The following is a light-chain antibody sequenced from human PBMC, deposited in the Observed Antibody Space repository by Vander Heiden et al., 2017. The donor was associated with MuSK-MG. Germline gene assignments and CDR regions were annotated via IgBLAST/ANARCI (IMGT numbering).Light chain of an antibody. CDR3: QQDSDYPRT. V-gene: IGKV1-5*03. J-gene: IGKJ1*01. Sequence: DIQMTQSPSTLSASVGDRVTITCRASQSISSWLAWYQQKPVKAPKLLIYKASSLESGVPSSFSGRGSGTEFTLTISSLQPDDFATYYCQQDSDYPRTFGHGVKVEIK. CDR1: QSISSW. CDR2: KAS.